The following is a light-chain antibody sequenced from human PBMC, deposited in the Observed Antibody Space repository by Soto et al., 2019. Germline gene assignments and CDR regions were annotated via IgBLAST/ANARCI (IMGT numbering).Light chain of an antibody. CDR3: MQATQYPLT. V-gene: IGKV2-24*01. Sequence: DIVMTQSPDSLAMSQGETATINCKSSQSVLYSSNNYNYLAWYQQRPGQPPRLLIYKISNRFSGVPDRFSGSGAGTDFTLKISRVEAEDVGIYYCMQATQYPLTFGGGTKWIS. CDR2: KIS. J-gene: IGKJ4*01. CDR1: QSVLYSSNNYNY.